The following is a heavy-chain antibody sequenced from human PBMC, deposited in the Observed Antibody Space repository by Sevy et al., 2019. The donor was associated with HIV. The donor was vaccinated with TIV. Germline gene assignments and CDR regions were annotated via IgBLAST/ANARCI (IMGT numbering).Heavy chain of an antibody. Sequence: GGSLRLSCAASGFSFTNAWMRWVRRAPGEGLEWVGRIKSNHEGGTADYAAPVRGRFTISRDDSKNTLFLQLSSLKIEDTAVYYCTTDAGMTPWYALQHWGRGTLVTVSS. CDR2: IKSNHEGGTA. V-gene: IGHV3-15*01. J-gene: IGHJ1*01. CDR1: GFSFTNAW. D-gene: IGHD1-20*01. CDR3: TTDAGMTPWYALQH.